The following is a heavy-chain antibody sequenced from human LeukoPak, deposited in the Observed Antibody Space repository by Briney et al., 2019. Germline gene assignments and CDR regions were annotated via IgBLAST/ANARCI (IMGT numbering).Heavy chain of an antibody. CDR1: GFTAGSNN. D-gene: IGHD1-1*01. Sequence: GGPLSFSCAASGFTAGSNNMSWVRKAPGKGLRWVSIIYSGGNTYYADSVKGRFTISRDNSKNTLYLQMNSLRAEDTAVYYCARDPLGYGVVYWGQGTLVTVSS. CDR2: IYSGGNT. J-gene: IGHJ4*02. CDR3: ARDPLGYGVVY. V-gene: IGHV3-53*01.